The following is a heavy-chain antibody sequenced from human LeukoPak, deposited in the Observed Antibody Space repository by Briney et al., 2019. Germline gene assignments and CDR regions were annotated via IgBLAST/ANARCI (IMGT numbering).Heavy chain of an antibody. CDR2: IIPIFGTA. D-gene: IGHD3-16*02. CDR1: GGTFSSYA. Sequence: SVKVSCKASGGTFSSYAISWVRQAPGQGLEWMGGIIPIFGTANYAQKFQGRVTITADESTSTAYMELSSLRSEDTAVYYCALRLGELSTPPDNWFDPWGQGTLVTVSS. J-gene: IGHJ5*02. V-gene: IGHV1-69*13. CDR3: ALRLGELSTPPDNWFDP.